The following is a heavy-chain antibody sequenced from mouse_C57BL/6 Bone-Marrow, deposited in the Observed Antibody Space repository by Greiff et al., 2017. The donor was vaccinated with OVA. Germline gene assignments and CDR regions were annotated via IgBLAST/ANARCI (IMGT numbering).Heavy chain of an antibody. CDR3: ARGGKLGPLFDY. Sequence: EVKLMESEGGLVQPGSSMKLSCTASGFTFSDYYMAWVRQVPEKGLEWVANINYDGSSTYYLDSLKSRFIISRDNAKNILYLQMSSLKSEDTATYYCARGGKLGPLFDYWGQGTTLTVSS. V-gene: IGHV5-16*01. CDR2: INYDGSST. CDR1: GFTFSDYY. D-gene: IGHD4-1*01. J-gene: IGHJ2*01.